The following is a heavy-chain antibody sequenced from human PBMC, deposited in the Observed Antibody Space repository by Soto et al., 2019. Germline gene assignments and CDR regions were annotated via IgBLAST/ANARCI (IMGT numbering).Heavy chain of an antibody. CDR3: ARDSGGIAARPLDY. CDR2: ISSSSSYI. V-gene: IGHV3-21*01. D-gene: IGHD6-6*01. CDR1: GFTFSSYS. J-gene: IGHJ4*02. Sequence: GGSLRLSFAASGFTFSSYSMNWVRQAPGKGLEWFSSISSSSSYIYYADSVKGRFTISRDNAKNSLYLQMNSLRAEDTAVYYCARDSGGIAARPLDYWGQGTLVTVSS.